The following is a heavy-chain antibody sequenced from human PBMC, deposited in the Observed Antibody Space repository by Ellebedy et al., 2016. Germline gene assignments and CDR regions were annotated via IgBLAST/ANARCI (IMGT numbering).Heavy chain of an antibody. V-gene: IGHV3-15*07. CDR2: VKRKSDGGTI. Sequence: GGSLRLSCAASGLTFSAAWLNWVRQAPGQGLEWVGLVKRKSDGGTIDYAAPVRGRFTISRDDSTNTLYLQMASLKPEDTAVYYCVTEISGAFPEWGQGTLVTVSS. D-gene: IGHD3-3*02. J-gene: IGHJ4*02. CDR3: VTEISGAFPE. CDR1: GLTFSAAW.